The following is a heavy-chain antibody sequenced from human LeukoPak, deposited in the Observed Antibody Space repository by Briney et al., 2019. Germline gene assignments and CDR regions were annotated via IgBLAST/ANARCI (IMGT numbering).Heavy chain of an antibody. V-gene: IGHV1-8*01. CDR3: ARVTSGWYNWFDP. Sequence: AAVKVSCKASGYTFTSYDINWVRQATGQGLEWMGWMNPNSGNTGYAQKFQGRGTMTRNTSISTAYMELSSLRSESTAVYYCARVTSGWYNWFDPWGQGTLVTVSS. D-gene: IGHD6-19*01. CDR1: GYTFTSYD. CDR2: MNPNSGNT. J-gene: IGHJ5*02.